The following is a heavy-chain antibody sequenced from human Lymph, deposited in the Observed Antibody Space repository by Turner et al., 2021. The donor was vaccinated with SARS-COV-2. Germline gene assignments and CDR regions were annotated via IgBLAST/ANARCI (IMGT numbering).Heavy chain of an antibody. CDR1: GFTFNNYP. J-gene: IGHJ4*02. CDR3: ARDSSGSGTLDY. CDR2: ISYDGSNK. D-gene: IGHD3-10*01. V-gene: IGHV3-30-3*01. Sequence: QVQLVESGEAWFRLGGPREPPGAASGFTFNNYPMHWVRQAPGKGLEWVAVISYDGSNKYYADSVKGRFTISRDNSKNTLYLQMNSLRAEDTAVYYCARDSSGSGTLDYWGQGTLVTVSS.